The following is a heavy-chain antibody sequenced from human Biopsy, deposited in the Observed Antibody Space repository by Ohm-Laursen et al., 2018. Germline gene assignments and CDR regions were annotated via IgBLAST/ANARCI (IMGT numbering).Heavy chain of an antibody. Sequence: SETLSLTCTASGDSISSYYWSWIRQPPGKGLQWIGYVYYTGSTDYNPSLQSRVTISVDTSKNHFSLRLRSVTPADTAIYYCARDRGYYSDRTVPWYFDLWGRGTLVTVSS. D-gene: IGHD3-22*01. CDR3: ARDRGYYSDRTVPWYFDL. J-gene: IGHJ2*01. CDR1: GDSISSYY. CDR2: VYYTGST. V-gene: IGHV4-59*01.